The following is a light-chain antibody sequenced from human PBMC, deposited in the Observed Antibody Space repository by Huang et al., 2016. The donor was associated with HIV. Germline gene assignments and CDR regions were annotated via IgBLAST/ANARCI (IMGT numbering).Light chain of an antibody. J-gene: IGKJ2*01. CDR3: QQYYTVPYT. Sequence: DIVMTQSPDSLAVSLGERATINCKSSQSLLFSSNHRNYLAWYRQKPGQPPKLLIYWASARESGVPDRFSGSGSGAHFTLTISSLQAEDVAVYYCQQYYTVPYTFGQGTKLEI. V-gene: IGKV4-1*01. CDR1: QSLLFSSNHRNY. CDR2: WAS.